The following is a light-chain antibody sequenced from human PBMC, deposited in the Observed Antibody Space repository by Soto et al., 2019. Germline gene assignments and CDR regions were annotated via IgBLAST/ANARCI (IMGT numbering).Light chain of an antibody. V-gene: IGLV2-11*01. Sequence: QSVLTQPRSVSGSPGQSVTVSCTGTSSDFGGYNFVSWYQQHPGKAPKLMIYDVSKRPSGVPDRFSGSKSGNTASLTISGLQADDEADYYCCSYAASYTSFGTGTKLTVL. CDR2: DVS. J-gene: IGLJ1*01. CDR1: SSDFGGYNF. CDR3: CSYAASYTS.